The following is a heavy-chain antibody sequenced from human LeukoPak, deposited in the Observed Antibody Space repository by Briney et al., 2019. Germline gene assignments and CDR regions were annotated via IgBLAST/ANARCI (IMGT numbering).Heavy chain of an antibody. CDR1: GGSITSSSYY. CDR2: IFYSGST. D-gene: IGHD1-26*01. Sequence: PSETLSLTCTVSGGSITSSSYYWAWIRQPPGKGLEWIGSIFYSGSTYYNPSLKSRVTISGDTSKNQFSLKLSSVTAADTAVYYCAGETTGTYSGGDYWGQGTLVTVSS. CDR3: AGETTGTYSGGDY. V-gene: IGHV4-39*07. J-gene: IGHJ4*02.